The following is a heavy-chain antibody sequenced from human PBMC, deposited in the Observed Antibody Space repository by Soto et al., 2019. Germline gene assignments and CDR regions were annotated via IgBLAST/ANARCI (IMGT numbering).Heavy chain of an antibody. V-gene: IGHV4-34*01. Sequence: PWETLSLTCAVYGGSFSGYYWSWIRQPPGKGLEWIGEINHSGSTNYNPSLKSRVTISVDTSKNQFSLKLSSVTAADTAVYYCARLPVIAAAGSYYYYGMDVWGQGTTVTVSS. J-gene: IGHJ6*02. CDR2: INHSGST. D-gene: IGHD6-13*01. CDR3: ARLPVIAAAGSYYYYGMDV. CDR1: GGSFSGYY.